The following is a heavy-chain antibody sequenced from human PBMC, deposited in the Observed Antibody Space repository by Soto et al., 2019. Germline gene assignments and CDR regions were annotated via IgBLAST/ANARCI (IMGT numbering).Heavy chain of an antibody. CDR3: ARAVCTGAYCYSWPFNYGVDV. CDR2: IWYDGSNK. Sequence: GGSLRLSCTTSGFTFNTYGMHWVRQAPGKGLEWVAIIWYDGSNKYYADSVKGRFTISRDNSKNTLYLQMNSLRAEDTALYYCARAVCTGAYCYSWPFNYGVDVWGQGTTVTVPS. D-gene: IGHD2-15*01. V-gene: IGHV3-33*01. J-gene: IGHJ6*02. CDR1: GFTFNTYG.